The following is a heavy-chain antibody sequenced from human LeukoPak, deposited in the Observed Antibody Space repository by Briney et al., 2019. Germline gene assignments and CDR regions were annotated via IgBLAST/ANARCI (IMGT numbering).Heavy chain of an antibody. V-gene: IGHV1-2*02. CDR2: INPNSGGA. D-gene: IGHD2/OR15-2a*01. J-gene: IGHJ3*02. CDR3: ARTSFLPFDI. CDR1: GYTFTSYG. Sequence: ASVTVSCKASGYTFTSYGISWVRQAPGQGLEWMGWINPNSGGANYAQKFQGRVTMTRDTSISTAYMELSRLRSDDTAVYYCARTSFLPFDIWGQGTMVTVSS.